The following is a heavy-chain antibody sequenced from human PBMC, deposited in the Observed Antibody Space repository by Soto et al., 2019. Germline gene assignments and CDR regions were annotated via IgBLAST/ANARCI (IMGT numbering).Heavy chain of an antibody. CDR3: ATDSGYVDTAMTLGAFQH. CDR1: GYTFTSYV. V-gene: IGHV1-3*05. CDR2: INAGNGNT. J-gene: IGHJ1*01. Sequence: QVQLVQSGAEEKKPGASVKVSCKASGYTFTSYVMHWVRQAPGQRLEWMGWINAGNGNTKYSQKYQGRVTITRDTSATKGYMQLSSLRSEDTGVYYCATDSGYVDTAMTLGAFQHWGQGTLVTVSS. D-gene: IGHD5-18*01.